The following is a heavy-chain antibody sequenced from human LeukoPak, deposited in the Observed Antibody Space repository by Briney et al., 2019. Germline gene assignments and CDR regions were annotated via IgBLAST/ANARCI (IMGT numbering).Heavy chain of an antibody. Sequence: SETLSLTCAVYGGSFSGYYWSWIRQPPGKGVEWIGEINHSGSTNYNPSLKSRVTISVDTSKNQFSLKLSSVAAADTAVYYCARHPYGPTLDYYYYMDVWGKGTTVTISS. J-gene: IGHJ6*03. V-gene: IGHV4-34*01. D-gene: IGHD3-10*01. CDR1: GGSFSGYY. CDR3: ARHPYGPTLDYYYYMDV. CDR2: INHSGST.